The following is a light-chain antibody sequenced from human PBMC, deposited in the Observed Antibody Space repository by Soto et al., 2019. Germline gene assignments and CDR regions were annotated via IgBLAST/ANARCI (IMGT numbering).Light chain of an antibody. CDR3: HQYYSAPLT. CDR1: QSVLTTDSSNKNY. CDR2: WAS. Sequence: DIVMTQSPDSLAVSLGERATITCRSSQSVLTTDSSNKNYLVWYQHKSGQPPRLLIYWASTRESGVPDRFSGSGSGTEFTLTIISLQAEEEAVYIFHQYYSAPLTFDAGTKVEIK. V-gene: IGKV4-1*01. J-gene: IGKJ4*01.